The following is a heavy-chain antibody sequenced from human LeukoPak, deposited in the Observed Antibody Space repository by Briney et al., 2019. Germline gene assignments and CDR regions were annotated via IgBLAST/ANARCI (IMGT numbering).Heavy chain of an antibody. CDR3: ASPGSCSSTSCYVGYMDV. D-gene: IGHD2-2*01. CDR1: GFTLSSNW. CDR2: INIDGSST. J-gene: IGHJ6*03. Sequence: GGSLRLSCAASGFTLSSNWMHWVRQAPGKGLVWVSRINIDGSSTSYADSVKGRFTISRDNAKNTLYLQMNSLRAEDTAVYYCASPGSCSSTSCYVGYMDVWGKGTTVTVSS. V-gene: IGHV3-74*01.